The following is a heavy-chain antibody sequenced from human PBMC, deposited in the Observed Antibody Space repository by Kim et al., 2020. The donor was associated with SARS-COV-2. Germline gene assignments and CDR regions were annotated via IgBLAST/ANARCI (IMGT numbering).Heavy chain of an antibody. J-gene: IGHJ4*02. CDR2: VNPSGGST. CDR3: ARAIAAAGHFDY. CDR1: GYTFTSYY. D-gene: IGHD6-13*01. Sequence: ASVKVSCKASGYTFTSYYMHWVRQAPGQGLEWRGIVNPSGGSTSYAQKFQGRVTMTRDTSTSTVYMELSSLRSEDTAVYYCARAIAAAGHFDYWGQGTLVTVSS. V-gene: IGHV1-46*01.